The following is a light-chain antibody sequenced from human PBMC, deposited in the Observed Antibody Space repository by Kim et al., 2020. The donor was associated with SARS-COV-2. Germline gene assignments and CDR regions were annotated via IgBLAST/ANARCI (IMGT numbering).Light chain of an antibody. CDR1: QSVLYSSNNKNY. V-gene: IGKV4-1*01. Sequence: ATIDCKSSQSVLYSSNNKNYLAWYQHKPGQPPKLLIYWASTRESGVPDRFSCSGSGTDFTLTINSLQAEDVAVYYCQQYFSTRTFGQGTKVEIK. CDR3: QQYFSTRT. CDR2: WAS. J-gene: IGKJ1*01.